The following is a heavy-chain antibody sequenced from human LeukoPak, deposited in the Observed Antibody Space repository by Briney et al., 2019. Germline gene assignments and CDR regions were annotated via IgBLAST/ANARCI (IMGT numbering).Heavy chain of an antibody. CDR3: ARDDRFANCGGDCYVFDY. Sequence: ASVKVSCKASGYTFTSYGISWVRQAPGQGLEWMGWISTYNGNTNYAQKLQGRVTMTTDTSTSTAYMELRSLRSDDTAVYYCARDDRFANCGGDCYVFDYWGQGTLVTVSS. CDR2: ISTYNGNT. J-gene: IGHJ4*02. D-gene: IGHD2-21*01. V-gene: IGHV1-18*01. CDR1: GYTFTSYG.